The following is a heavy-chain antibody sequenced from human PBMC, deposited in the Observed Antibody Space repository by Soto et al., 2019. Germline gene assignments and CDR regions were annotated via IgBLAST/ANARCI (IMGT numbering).Heavy chain of an antibody. D-gene: IGHD2-15*01. J-gene: IGHJ4*02. CDR1: GGSISDNW. CDR2: IYHSGTT. CDR3: ARHVAVPRTRGFDY. Sequence: QVQLQESGPGLVKPSGTLSLTCAVAGGSISDNWCSWVRQAPGKGLEWIGEIYHSGTTYYNPSLKVRVIILVAKSASQISLTLSSVTAADTAVYYCARHVAVPRTRGFDYWGQGALVAVSS. V-gene: IGHV4-4*02.